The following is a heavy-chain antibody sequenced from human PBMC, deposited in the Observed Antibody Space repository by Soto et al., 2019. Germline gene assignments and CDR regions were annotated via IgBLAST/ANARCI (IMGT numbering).Heavy chain of an antibody. J-gene: IGHJ5*02. CDR3: AREWMSLKNWFDP. D-gene: IGHD5-12*01. CDR1: GDSVSSNGAA. CDR2: TYYRSKWYN. V-gene: IGHV6-1*01. Sequence: SQTLSLTCAISGDSVSSNGAAWNWIRQSPTRGLEWLGRTYYRSKWYNDYELSVKSRITINPDTSKNQFSLQLNSVTPEDTAVYYCAREWMSLKNWFDPWGQGTLVTVSS.